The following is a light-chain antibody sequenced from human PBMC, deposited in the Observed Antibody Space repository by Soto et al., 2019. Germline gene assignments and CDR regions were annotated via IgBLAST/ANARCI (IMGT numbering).Light chain of an antibody. J-gene: IGKJ1*01. Sequence: EVVMTQSPATLSVSPGERATLSCRASQSISSNLAWYQQKTGQAPRLLLYGASTRASGISARFSGSGSGTDFTLTISSLQSEDFAVYYCQQYDNWPPWTFGQGTKVEIK. V-gene: IGKV3-15*01. CDR3: QQYDNWPPWT. CDR2: GAS. CDR1: QSISSN.